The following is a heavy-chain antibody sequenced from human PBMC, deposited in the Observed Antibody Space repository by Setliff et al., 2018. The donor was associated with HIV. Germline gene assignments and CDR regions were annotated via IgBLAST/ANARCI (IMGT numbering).Heavy chain of an antibody. V-gene: IGHV3-23*01. D-gene: IGHD5-12*01. J-gene: IGHJ6*03. CDR1: GFTFSDYD. CDR3: AKDGGYGDRNNYYMDV. Sequence: GSLRLSCAASGFTFSDYDMTWVRQAPGKGLEYVSAISGSAESERYSDSVWGRFHISRDNSKNTLYLQMNSLRVEDTAVYYCAKDGGYGDRNNYYMDVWGKGTTVTVSS. CDR2: ISGSAESE.